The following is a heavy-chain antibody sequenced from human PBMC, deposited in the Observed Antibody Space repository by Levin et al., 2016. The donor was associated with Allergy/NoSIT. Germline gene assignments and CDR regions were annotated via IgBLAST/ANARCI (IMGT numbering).Heavy chain of an antibody. CDR2: ISGSGGST. CDR3: AKLSYDVEMASPNDY. D-gene: IGHD5-24*01. V-gene: IGHV3-23*01. J-gene: IGHJ4*02. Sequence: GGSLRLSCAASGFTFSSYAMSWVRQAPGKGLEWVSAISGSGGSTYYADSVKGRFTISRDNSKNTLYLQMNSLRAEDTAVYYCAKLSYDVEMASPNDYWGQGTLVTVSS. CDR1: GFTFSSYA.